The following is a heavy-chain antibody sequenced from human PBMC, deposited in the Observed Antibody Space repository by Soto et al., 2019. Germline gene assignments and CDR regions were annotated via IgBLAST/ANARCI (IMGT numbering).Heavy chain of an antibody. CDR2: ISGSGGST. Sequence: EVQLLESGGGLVQPGGSLRLSCAASGFTFSSYAMSWVRQAPGKGLEWVSAISGSGGSTYYADSVKGRFTISRDNSKNTLYLQMNSLRAEYTAVYYCAKGPYYDSRGYFYFDYWGQGTLVTVSS. V-gene: IGHV3-23*01. J-gene: IGHJ4*02. CDR1: GFTFSSYA. D-gene: IGHD3-22*01. CDR3: AKGPYYDSRGYFYFDY.